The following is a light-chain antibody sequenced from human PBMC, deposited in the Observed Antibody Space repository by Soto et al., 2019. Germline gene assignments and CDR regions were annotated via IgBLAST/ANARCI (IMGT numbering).Light chain of an antibody. CDR1: SSDVGGYNS. CDR2: EVN. J-gene: IGLJ3*02. CDR3: TSYAGSRNLV. V-gene: IGLV2-8*01. Sequence: QSVLTQPPSASGSPGQSVTISCTGTSSDVGGYNSVSWYQQHPGRAPKLLIYEVNKRPSGVPDRFSASKSDNTASLTVSGLQAEDEADYYCTSYAGSRNLVFGGGTSSPS.